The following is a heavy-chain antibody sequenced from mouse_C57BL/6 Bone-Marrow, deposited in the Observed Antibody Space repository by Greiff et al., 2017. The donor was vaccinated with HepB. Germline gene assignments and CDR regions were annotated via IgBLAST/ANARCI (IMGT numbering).Heavy chain of an antibody. Sequence: VQLQQSGPVLVKPGASVKMSCKASGYTFTDYYMNWVKQSHGKSLEWIGVINPYNGGTSYNQKFKGKATLTVDKSSSTAYMELNSLTSEDSAVYYCAKRYYGSSYCAMDYWGQGTSVTVSP. CDR1: GYTFTDYY. D-gene: IGHD1-1*01. CDR3: AKRYYGSSYCAMDY. V-gene: IGHV1-19*01. J-gene: IGHJ4*01. CDR2: INPYNGGT.